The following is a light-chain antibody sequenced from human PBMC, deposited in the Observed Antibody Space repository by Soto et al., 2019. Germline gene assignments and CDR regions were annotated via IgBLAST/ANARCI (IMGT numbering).Light chain of an antibody. V-gene: IGKV1-5*01. J-gene: IGKJ4*01. CDR3: QQIYSAPLT. CDR2: DAS. CDR1: QTISTW. Sequence: DIQVTQSPPTLSASVGDRVTITCRASQTISTWMAWYQQKPGKAPKLLVYDASTLQSGVASRFSGSGSETEFTLSISSLQPEDFATYFCQQIYSAPLTFGGGTKVDIK.